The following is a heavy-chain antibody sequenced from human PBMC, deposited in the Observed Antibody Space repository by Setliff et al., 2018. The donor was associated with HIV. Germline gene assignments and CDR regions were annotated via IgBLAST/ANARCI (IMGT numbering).Heavy chain of an antibody. CDR2: INVDGSSI. CDR1: GFTFTDYW. J-gene: IGHJ4*02. V-gene: IGHV3-74*01. Sequence: GGSLRLSCAASGFTFTDYWMHWVRQVPGQGLVWVSRINVDGSSISYADSVKGRFTISRDNAKNTLFLQMNSLRAEDTAVYCCARLPQDVRSSIDFWGQGTLVTVSS. CDR3: ARLPQDVRSSIDF. D-gene: IGHD6-6*01.